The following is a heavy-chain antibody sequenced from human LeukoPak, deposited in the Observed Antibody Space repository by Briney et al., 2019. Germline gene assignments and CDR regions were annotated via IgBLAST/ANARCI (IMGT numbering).Heavy chain of an antibody. CDR2: IYYSGRT. D-gene: IGHD3-16*01. Sequence: SETLSLTCSVSGGSISSSRDYWGWIRQPPGKGLEWIGNIYYSGRTYYNPSLQGRVAVSVDTSKNQFSLSLSSVTAADTAVYYCARLNRLRGSNRWDYWGQGTLVTVSS. J-gene: IGHJ4*02. V-gene: IGHV4-39*01. CDR3: ARLNRLRGSNRWDY. CDR1: GGSISSSRDY.